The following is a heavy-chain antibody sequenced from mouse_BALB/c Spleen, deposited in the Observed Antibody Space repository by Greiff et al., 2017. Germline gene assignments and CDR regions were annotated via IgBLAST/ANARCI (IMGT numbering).Heavy chain of an antibody. Sequence: VQLQQPGAELVKPGASVKLSCKASGYTFTSYWMHWVKQRPGQGLEWIGEINPSNGRTNYNEKFKSKATLTVDKSSSTAYMQLSSLTSEDSAVYYCARKDSSGYVYWGQGTLVTVSA. J-gene: IGHJ3*01. CDR2: INPSNGRT. V-gene: IGHV1S81*02. CDR1: GYTFTSYW. CDR3: ARKDSSGYVY. D-gene: IGHD3-2*01.